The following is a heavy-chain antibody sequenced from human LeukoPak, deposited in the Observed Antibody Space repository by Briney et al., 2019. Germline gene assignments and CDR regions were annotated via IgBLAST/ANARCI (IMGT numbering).Heavy chain of an antibody. CDR1: GFTFRSYG. J-gene: IGHJ4*02. Sequence: GGSLRLSCAASGFTFRSYGLHWVRQAPGKGLEWVALIRSDGSSKNYADSVKGRFTISRDASKNTVYLQMNSLRAEDTAVYSCTKWSGDYPSYYLDYWGQGTLVTVSS. D-gene: IGHD4-17*01. CDR2: IRSDGSSK. V-gene: IGHV3-30*02. CDR3: TKWSGDYPSYYLDY.